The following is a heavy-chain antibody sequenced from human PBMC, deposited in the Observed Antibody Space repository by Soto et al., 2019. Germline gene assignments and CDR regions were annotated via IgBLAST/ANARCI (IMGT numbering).Heavy chain of an antibody. V-gene: IGHV1-2*02. J-gene: IGHJ6*02. CDR2: INPNSGGT. Sequence: ASVKVSCKASGYTFTGYYMHWVRQAPGQGLEWMGWINPNSGGTNYAQKFQGRATMTRDTSISTAYMELSRLRSDDTAVYYCARDRVDNYYYYGMDVWGQGTTVTVSS. CDR3: ARDRVDNYYYYGMDV. CDR1: GYTFTGYY.